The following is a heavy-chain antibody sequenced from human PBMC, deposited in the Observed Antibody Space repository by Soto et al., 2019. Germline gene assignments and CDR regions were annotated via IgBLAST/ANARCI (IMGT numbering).Heavy chain of an antibody. CDR2: INPTGSMT. V-gene: IGHV1-46*01. CDR1: GYSFITSYY. J-gene: IGHJ3*02. CDR3: ARDTGYDHDAFDI. D-gene: IGHD5-12*01. Sequence: QVQLVQSGAEVKKPEASVKVSCKASGYSFITSYYMHWVRQAPGQGLEWMGIINPTGSMTKYSQRFQGRLTMTRDTSTSTDYMELTTLTSEDTAVYFCARDTGYDHDAFDIWGQGTMVTVSS.